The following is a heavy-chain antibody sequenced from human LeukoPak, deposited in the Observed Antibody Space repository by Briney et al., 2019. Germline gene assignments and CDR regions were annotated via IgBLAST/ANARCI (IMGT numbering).Heavy chain of an antibody. Sequence: GASVKVSCTSSGYTFTGYYMHWVRQAPGQGLEWMGWINPNSGGTNYAQKYQGRVTMTRDTSISTAYMELSRLRSDDTAVYYCGRGIGKAFDIWGQGTMVTVSS. V-gene: IGHV1-2*02. CDR2: INPNSGGT. CDR3: GRGIGKAFDI. CDR1: GYTFTGYY. D-gene: IGHD1-26*01. J-gene: IGHJ3*02.